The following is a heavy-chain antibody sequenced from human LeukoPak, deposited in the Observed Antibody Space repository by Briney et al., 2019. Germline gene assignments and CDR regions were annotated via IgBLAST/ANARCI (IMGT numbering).Heavy chain of an antibody. CDR2: IKQDGSGI. J-gene: IGHJ4*02. V-gene: IGHV3-7*01. Sequence: GGSLRLSCAASGFTFSSYWMSWVRQPPGQGLERVANIKQDGSGIYYVDSVKGRFTISRDNAKNSLYLQMNSLRAEDTAVYYCIVSATARGGVDYWGQGTLVTVSS. D-gene: IGHD1-1*01. CDR1: GFTFSSYW. CDR3: IVSATARGGVDY.